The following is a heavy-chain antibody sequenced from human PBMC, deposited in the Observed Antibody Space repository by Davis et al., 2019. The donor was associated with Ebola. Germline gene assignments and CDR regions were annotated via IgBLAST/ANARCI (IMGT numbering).Heavy chain of an antibody. V-gene: IGHV4-34*01. Sequence: PSETLSLTCAVYGGSFSGYYWSWIRQPPGKGLEWIGEINHSGSTYYNPSLKSRVTISVDTSKNQFSLKLSSVTAADTAVYYCARVGAARGWLDPWGQGTLVTVSS. CDR1: GGSFSGYY. J-gene: IGHJ5*02. CDR2: INHSGST. CDR3: ARVGAARGWLDP. D-gene: IGHD6-6*01.